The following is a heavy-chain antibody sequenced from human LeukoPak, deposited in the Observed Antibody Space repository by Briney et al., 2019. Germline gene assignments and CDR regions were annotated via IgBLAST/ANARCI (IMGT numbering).Heavy chain of an antibody. J-gene: IGHJ4*02. CDR2: IKGDGTET. CDR1: GFIFSTHW. CDR3: AGGGGWLPDF. D-gene: IGHD6-19*01. Sequence: GGSLRLSCAASGFIFSTHWMNWVRQAPGKGLEWVAIIKGDGTETLYADSVKGRFTISRDNTKSSLYLQINSLRAEDTAVYYCAGGGGWLPDFWGQGVLATVSS. V-gene: IGHV3-7*01.